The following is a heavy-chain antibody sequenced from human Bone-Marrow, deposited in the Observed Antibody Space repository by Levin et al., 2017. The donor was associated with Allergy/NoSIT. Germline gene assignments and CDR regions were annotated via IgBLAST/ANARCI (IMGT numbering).Heavy chain of an antibody. Sequence: GGSLRLSCAASRFSFTDAWLSWVRQAPGKGLEWVGRIKSKADGGASDYAAPVKGRFIISRDDSEKTLYLQMNSLKPEDTAVYCCTTLVTFWGQGTLVTVSS. CDR1: RFSFTDAW. J-gene: IGHJ4*02. V-gene: IGHV3-15*01. CDR3: TTLVTF. CDR2: IKSKADGGAS. D-gene: IGHD4-23*01.